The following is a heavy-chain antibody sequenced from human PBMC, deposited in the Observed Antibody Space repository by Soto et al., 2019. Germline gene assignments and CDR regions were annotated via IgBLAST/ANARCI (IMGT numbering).Heavy chain of an antibody. J-gene: IGHJ3*02. CDR3: ARDSGAYCGGDCYHDAFDI. D-gene: IGHD2-21*02. CDR1: GLTFSNYE. Sequence: GGSLRLSCAASGLTFSNYEMNWVRQAPGKGLEWVTYISAGGDKKYYADYVEGRFTISRDNAKNSLYLQMNSLRAEDTAVYYCARDSGAYCGGDCYHDAFDIWGQGTMVTVSS. CDR2: ISAGGDKK. V-gene: IGHV3-48*03.